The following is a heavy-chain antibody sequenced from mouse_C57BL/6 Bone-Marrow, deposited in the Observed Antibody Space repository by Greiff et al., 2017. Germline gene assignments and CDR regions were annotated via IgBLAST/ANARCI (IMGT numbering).Heavy chain of an antibody. J-gene: IGHJ1*03. CDR1: GFNIKDYY. V-gene: IGHV14-1*01. D-gene: IGHD1-1*01. Sequence: VQLQQSGAELVRPGASVKLSCTASGFNIKDYYMHWVKQRPEQGLEWIGRIDPEDGDTEYAPKFQGKATMTADPSSNTAYLQLSSLTSEDTAVYYCTHYYGSSRYWYFDVWGTGTTVTVSS. CDR3: THYYGSSRYWYFDV. CDR2: IDPEDGDT.